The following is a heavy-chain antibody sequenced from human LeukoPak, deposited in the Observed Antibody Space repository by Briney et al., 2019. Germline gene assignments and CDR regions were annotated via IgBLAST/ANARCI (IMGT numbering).Heavy chain of an antibody. J-gene: IGHJ3*02. V-gene: IGHV4-30-2*01. D-gene: IGHD6-19*01. CDR1: GGSISSGGYY. CDR3: VRHTGRPRLAFDM. Sequence: PSETLSLTCTVSGGSISSGGYYWSWIRQPPGKGLEWIGYIYHSGSTYYNPSLKSRVTISVDRSKNQFSLSLSSVTAADTAVYYCVRHTGRPRLAFDMWGRGTGVTVSS. CDR2: IYHSGST.